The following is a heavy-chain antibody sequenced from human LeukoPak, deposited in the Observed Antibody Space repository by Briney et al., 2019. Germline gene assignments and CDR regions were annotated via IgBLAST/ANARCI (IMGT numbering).Heavy chain of an antibody. J-gene: IGHJ4*02. CDR3: AIRPDGRLDY. CDR2: IYPVDSDT. Sequence: GEPLTFSCKASGYRFTSYWIGWVRQMPGKGLEWMGIIYPVDSDTRYRPSFQGQVTISADKSISTAYLQWSSLKASDTAMYYCAIRPDGRLDYWGQGTLVTVSS. V-gene: IGHV5-51*01. CDR1: GYRFTSYW.